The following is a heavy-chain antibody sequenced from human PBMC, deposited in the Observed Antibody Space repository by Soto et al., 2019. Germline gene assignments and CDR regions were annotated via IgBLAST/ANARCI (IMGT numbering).Heavy chain of an antibody. V-gene: IGHV1-18*01. CDR1: GYTFTSYG. CDR2: ISAYNGNT. Sequence: GASVKVSCKASGYTFTSYGISWVRQAPGQGLEWMGWISAYNGNTNYAQKLQGRVTMTTDTSTSTAYMELRSLRSDDTAVYYCASTSTDPAYCGGDCYPDNWFDPWGQGTLVTVSS. D-gene: IGHD2-21*02. J-gene: IGHJ5*02. CDR3: ASTSTDPAYCGGDCYPDNWFDP.